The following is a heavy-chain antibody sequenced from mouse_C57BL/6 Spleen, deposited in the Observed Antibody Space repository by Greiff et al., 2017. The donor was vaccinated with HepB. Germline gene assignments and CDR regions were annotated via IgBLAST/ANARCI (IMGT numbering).Heavy chain of an antibody. J-gene: IGHJ2*01. Sequence: VQLQQSGAELVKPGASVKLSCKASGYTFTSYWMQWVKQRPGQGLEWIGEIDPSDSYTNYNQKFKGKATLTVDTSSSTAYRQLSSLTSEDSAVYYCARSGNYLFDYWGQGTTLTVAS. CDR2: IDPSDSYT. CDR3: ARSGNYLFDY. V-gene: IGHV1-50*01. D-gene: IGHD2-1*01. CDR1: GYTFTSYW.